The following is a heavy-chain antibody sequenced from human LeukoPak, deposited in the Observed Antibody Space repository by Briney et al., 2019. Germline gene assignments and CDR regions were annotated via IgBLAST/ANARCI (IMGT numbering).Heavy chain of an antibody. CDR1: GGSISSYY. CDR2: IYTSGST. CDR3: ATGGYSYGCYYYYMDV. D-gene: IGHD5-18*01. V-gene: IGHV4-4*07. Sequence: PSETLSLTCTVFGGSISSYYWSWLRQPAGKGLEWIGRIYTSGSTNYNPSLKSRVTMSVDTSKNQFSLKLSSVTAADTAVYYCATGGYSYGCYYYYMDVWGKGTTVTVSS. J-gene: IGHJ6*03.